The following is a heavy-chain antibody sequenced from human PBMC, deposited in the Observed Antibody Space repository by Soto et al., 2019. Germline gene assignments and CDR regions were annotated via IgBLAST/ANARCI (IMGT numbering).Heavy chain of an antibody. CDR1: GGTFSSYA. CDR3: AREHSIFGVAPNWFDP. D-gene: IGHD3-3*01. J-gene: IGHJ5*02. Sequence: QVQLVRSGAEVKKPGSSVKVSCKASGGTFSSYANSWVRQAPGQGLEWMGGIIPIFGTANYAQKFQGRVTITADESTSTAYMELSNLRSEDTAVYYCAREHSIFGVAPNWFDPWGRGTLVTVSS. CDR2: IIPIFGTA. V-gene: IGHV1-69*01.